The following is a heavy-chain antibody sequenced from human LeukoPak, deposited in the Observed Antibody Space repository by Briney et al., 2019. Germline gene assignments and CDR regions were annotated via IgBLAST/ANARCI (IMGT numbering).Heavy chain of an antibody. CDR1: GFTFSSYT. D-gene: IGHD1-1*01. J-gene: IGHJ4*02. V-gene: IGHV3-23*01. Sequence: GGSLRLSCGASGFTFSSYTMICVRQAPGKGLEWVSAITEGGGSLYYADSVKGRFTISRDNSKNTLYLQMNSLRAEDTAIYYCARDLTAWYKDYWPQGTLVTVPS. CDR3: ARDLTAWYKDY. CDR2: ITEGGGSL.